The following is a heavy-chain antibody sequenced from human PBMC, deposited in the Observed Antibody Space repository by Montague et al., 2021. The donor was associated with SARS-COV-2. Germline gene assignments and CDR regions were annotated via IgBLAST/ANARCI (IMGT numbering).Heavy chain of an antibody. CDR2: RYQNGAT. D-gene: IGHD3-3*01. Sequence: SETLSLTCSVSGFSISSGYYWGWIRQTPGKGLEWIGSRYQNGATYYSPSLKRPVTILLDTSKNQFSLSLTSVTAADTAVYYCARSGVGIFDFSYFDSLGQGSLVIVS. CDR3: ARSGVGIFDFSYFDS. J-gene: IGHJ4*02. V-gene: IGHV4-38-2*02. CDR1: GFSISSGYY.